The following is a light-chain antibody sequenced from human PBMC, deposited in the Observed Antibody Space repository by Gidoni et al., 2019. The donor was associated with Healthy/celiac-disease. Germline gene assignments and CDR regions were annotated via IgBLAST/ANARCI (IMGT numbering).Light chain of an antibody. Sequence: DIVLTQSPGTLSLSPGERANLSCRASQSVSSSYLAWYQQKPGQAPRLLIYGAASRATGSPDRCSGSGAGTDFTLTISRLEPEDFAVYYCQQYGSSRGYTFGQGTKLEIK. CDR2: GAA. CDR3: QQYGSSRGYT. CDR1: QSVSSSY. V-gene: IGKV3-20*01. J-gene: IGKJ2*01.